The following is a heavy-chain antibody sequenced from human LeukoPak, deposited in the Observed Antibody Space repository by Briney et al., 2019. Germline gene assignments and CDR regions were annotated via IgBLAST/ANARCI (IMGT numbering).Heavy chain of an antibody. CDR2: ISYDGSNK. Sequence: GRSLRLSCAASGFTFSSYAMHWVRQAPGKGLEWVAVISYDGSNKYYADSVKGQFTISRDNSKNTLYLQMNSLRAEDTAVYYCARDIEAVGATQGGPTDYWGQGTLVTVSS. J-gene: IGHJ4*02. CDR3: ARDIEAVGATQGGPTDY. CDR1: GFTFSSYA. D-gene: IGHD1-26*01. V-gene: IGHV3-30-3*01.